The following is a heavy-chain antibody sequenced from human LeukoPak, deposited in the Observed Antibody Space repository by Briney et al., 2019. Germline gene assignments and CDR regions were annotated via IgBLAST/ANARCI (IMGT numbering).Heavy chain of an antibody. CDR3: ARDRDKFWSGSQV. J-gene: IGHJ4*02. V-gene: IGHV3-30*03. D-gene: IGHD3-3*01. CDR1: GFTFSSYG. CDR2: ISYDGSNK. Sequence: GGSLRLSCAASGFTFSSYGIHWVRQAPAKGLEWVAVISYDGSNKYYAGSVKGRFTISRDNSKSTLYLQMNSLRTEDTAVYYCARDRDKFWSGSQVWGQGTLVTVSS.